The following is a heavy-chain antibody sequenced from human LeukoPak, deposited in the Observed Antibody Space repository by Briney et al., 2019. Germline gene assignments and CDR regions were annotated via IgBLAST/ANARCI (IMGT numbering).Heavy chain of an antibody. J-gene: IGHJ4*02. Sequence: SETLSLTCAVYGGSFSGYYWSWIRQPPGKGLEWIGEINHSGSTNYNPSLKSRVTISVDTSKNQFSLKLSSVTAADTAVYYCARHHGPAIAVAGSDYWGQGTLVTVSS. D-gene: IGHD6-19*01. CDR1: GGSFSGYY. V-gene: IGHV4-34*01. CDR2: INHSGST. CDR3: ARHHGPAIAVAGSDY.